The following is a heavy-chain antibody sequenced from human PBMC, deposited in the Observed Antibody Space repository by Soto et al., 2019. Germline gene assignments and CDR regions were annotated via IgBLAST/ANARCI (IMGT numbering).Heavy chain of an antibody. CDR1: GFTFSVYS. CDR2: IIYDGSST. J-gene: IGHJ4*02. V-gene: IGHV3-30-3*01. D-gene: IGHD3-10*01. Sequence: QVQLLESGGGVVQPGGSLRLSCAVSGFTFSVYSMHWVRQAPGKGLEWVAVIIYDGSSTYYGDCVKGRFTISRDNSKNTLYLQMNGLRAEDTAVYYCARERGSGNYYSAYFDYWGQGTLVTVSS. CDR3: ARERGSGNYYSAYFDY.